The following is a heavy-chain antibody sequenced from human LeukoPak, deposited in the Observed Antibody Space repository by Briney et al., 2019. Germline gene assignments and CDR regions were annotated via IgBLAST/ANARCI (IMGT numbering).Heavy chain of an antibody. D-gene: IGHD3-9*01. Sequence: ETLSLTCAVSGYSISSGYYWGWVRQAPGKGLEWVSYISTSSSTIYYADSVKGRFTISRDNAENSLYLQMNSLRVEDTAVYYCARDYTRDVYNIWGQGTLVTVSS. V-gene: IGHV3-48*01. CDR1: GYSISSGYY. CDR3: ARDYTRDVYNI. CDR2: ISTSSSTI. J-gene: IGHJ4*02.